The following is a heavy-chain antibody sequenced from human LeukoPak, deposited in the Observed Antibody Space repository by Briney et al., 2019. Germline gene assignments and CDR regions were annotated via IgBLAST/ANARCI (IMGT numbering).Heavy chain of an antibody. D-gene: IGHD6-19*01. J-gene: IGHJ4*02. CDR2: ISSSSSYI. Sequence: GGSLRLSCAASGFNFSSYSMNWVREAAGKGLEWVSSISSSSSYIYYADSVKGRFTISRDNAKNSLYLQMNSLRAEDTAVYYCARAARPSSGFDFWGQGTLVTVSS. CDR3: ARAARPSSGFDF. V-gene: IGHV3-21*01. CDR1: GFNFSSYS.